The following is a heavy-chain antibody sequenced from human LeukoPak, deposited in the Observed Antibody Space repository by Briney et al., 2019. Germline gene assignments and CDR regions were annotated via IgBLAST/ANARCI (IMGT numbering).Heavy chain of an antibody. CDR3: AAGPPYYDSSGYYY. V-gene: IGHV1-69*01. J-gene: IGHJ4*02. CDR1: GGTFSSYA. Sequence: VASVKVSCKASGGTFSSYAISWVRQAPGQGLEWMGGIIPIFGTANYAQKFQGRVTITADESTSTAYMELSSLRSEETAVYYCAAGPPYYDSSGYYYWGQGTLVTVSS. CDR2: IIPIFGTA. D-gene: IGHD3-22*01.